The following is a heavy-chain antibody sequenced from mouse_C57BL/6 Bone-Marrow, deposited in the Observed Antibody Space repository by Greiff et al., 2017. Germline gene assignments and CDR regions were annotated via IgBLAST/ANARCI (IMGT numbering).Heavy chain of an antibody. J-gene: IGHJ4*01. V-gene: IGHV1-50*01. CDR1: GYTFTSYW. D-gene: IGHD3-2*02. Sequence: QVQLQQPGAELVKPGASVKLSCKASGYTFTSYWMQWVKQRPGQGLEWIGEIDPSDSYTNYNQKFKGKATLTVDTSSSTAYMQLSSLTSEDSAVYYCAMGVRAKAQAKVLYAMDYWGQGTSVTVSS. CDR2: IDPSDSYT. CDR3: AMGVRAKAQAKVLYAMDY.